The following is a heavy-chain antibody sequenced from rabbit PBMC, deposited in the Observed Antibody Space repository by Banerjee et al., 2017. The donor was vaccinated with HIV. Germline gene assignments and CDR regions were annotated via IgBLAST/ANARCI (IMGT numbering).Heavy chain of an antibody. Sequence: QEQLEESGGGLVKPEGSLTLTCKASGFSFSSSDWIYWVRQAPGKGLEWIGCIYTSSGSTWYASWAKGRFTISKTSSTTVTLQMTSLTAADTATYFCARDRDGDAGYGSLALWGQGTLVTVS. J-gene: IGHJ4*01. CDR3: ARDRDGDAGYGSLAL. V-gene: IGHV1S45*01. D-gene: IGHD7-1*01. CDR1: GFSFSSSDW. CDR2: IYTSSGST.